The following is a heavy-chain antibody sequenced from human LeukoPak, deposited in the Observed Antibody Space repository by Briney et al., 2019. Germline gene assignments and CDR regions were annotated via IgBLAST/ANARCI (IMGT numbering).Heavy chain of an antibody. D-gene: IGHD3-3*01. CDR1: GYTFTGYA. J-gene: IGHJ4*02. Sequence: ASVKVSCKASGYTFTGYAMHWVRQAPGQRLEWMGWINAGNGNTKYSQKFQGRVTITRDTSASTAYMELSSLRSEDTAVYYCARGSGYQYYFDYWGQGTLVTVSS. CDR2: INAGNGNT. V-gene: IGHV1-3*01. CDR3: ARGSGYQYYFDY.